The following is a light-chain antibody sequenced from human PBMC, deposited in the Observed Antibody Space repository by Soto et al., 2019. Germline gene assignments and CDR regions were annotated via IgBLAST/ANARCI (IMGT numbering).Light chain of an antibody. Sequence: QAVVTQEPSLTVSPGWTVTVTCASSTGAVTSDYYPNWFQQKPGQPPRALIYRTTYKHSWTPARFSGSILGGKPALTLSGVQPEDEADYYCLLYYGDSWVFGTGTKVTVL. V-gene: IGLV7-43*01. J-gene: IGLJ1*01. CDR2: RTT. CDR1: TGAVTSDYY. CDR3: LLYYGDSWV.